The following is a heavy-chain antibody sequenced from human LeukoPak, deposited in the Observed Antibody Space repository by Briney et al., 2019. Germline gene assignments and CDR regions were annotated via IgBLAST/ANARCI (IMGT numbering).Heavy chain of an antibody. V-gene: IGHV3-30*18. CDR3: VKDWGAYFASGSSYFDY. J-gene: IGHJ4*02. Sequence: PGGSLRLSCAASGFTFRNYGMHWVRQAPRKGLEWVAVTSHDGSNKYYTDSVKGRFTISRDNSKDTLCLQMNSLRPEDTAVYYCVKDWGAYFASGSSYFDYWGQGTLVTVSS. CDR1: GFTFRNYG. D-gene: IGHD3-10*01. CDR2: TSHDGSNK.